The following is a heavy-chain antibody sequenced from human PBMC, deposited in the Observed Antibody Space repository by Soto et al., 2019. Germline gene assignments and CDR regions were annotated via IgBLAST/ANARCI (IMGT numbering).Heavy chain of an antibody. CDR1: GYSFTAYR. J-gene: IGHJ4*02. CDR2: IDPSDSYV. D-gene: IGHD2-2*01. V-gene: IGHV5-10-1*01. CDR3: SRRASASFCYFDF. Sequence: GESLKISCQASGYSFTAYRITWVRQMPGKGLEWMATIDPSDSYVDYSPSFRGHVTFSVDRSITTVYLQWNSLKASDSAMYFCSRRASASFCYFDFWGQGALVTVSS.